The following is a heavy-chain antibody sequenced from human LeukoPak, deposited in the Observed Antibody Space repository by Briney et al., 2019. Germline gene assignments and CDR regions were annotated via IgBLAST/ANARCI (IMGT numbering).Heavy chain of an antibody. V-gene: IGHV3-21*01. J-gene: IGHJ4*02. Sequence: GGSLRLSCAASGFTFSSYSMNWVRQAPGKGLEWVSSISSSSGYIYYADSVEGRFTIYRDNAKNSLYLKMNSLRPEDKGVFLFATSPGLRYSSSLTGVDYWREG. CDR1: GFTFSSYS. CDR3: ATSPGLRYSSSLTGVDY. D-gene: IGHD6-6*01. CDR2: ISSSSGYI.